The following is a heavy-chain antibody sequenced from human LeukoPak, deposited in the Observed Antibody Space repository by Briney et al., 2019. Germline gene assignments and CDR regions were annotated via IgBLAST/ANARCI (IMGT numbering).Heavy chain of an antibody. CDR2: IYWDDDE. D-gene: IGHD3-10*01. J-gene: IGHJ4*02. CDR3: AHRVSWFGESEGSFDY. Sequence: SGPTLVNPTQTLTLTCTFSGFSLSTSGVGVGWIRQPPGKALEWLALIYWDDDERYSPSLKSRLTITKDTSKNQVVLTMTNMDPVDTATYYCAHRVSWFGESEGSFDYWGQGTLVTVSS. CDR1: GFSLSTSGVG. V-gene: IGHV2-5*02.